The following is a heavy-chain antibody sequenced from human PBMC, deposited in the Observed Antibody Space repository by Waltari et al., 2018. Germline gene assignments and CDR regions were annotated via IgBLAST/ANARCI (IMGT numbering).Heavy chain of an antibody. D-gene: IGHD6-6*01. Sequence: QVQLQQWGAGLLKPSETLSLTCAVYGGSFSGYYWSWIRQPPGTGLEWIGEINHSGRTTYNPSLKSRVTISVDTSKNQFSLKLSSVTAADTAVYYCAAMLGSSSSLDAFDIWGQGTMVTVSS. CDR3: AAMLGSSSSLDAFDI. V-gene: IGHV4-34*01. CDR2: INHSGRT. J-gene: IGHJ3*02. CDR1: GGSFSGYY.